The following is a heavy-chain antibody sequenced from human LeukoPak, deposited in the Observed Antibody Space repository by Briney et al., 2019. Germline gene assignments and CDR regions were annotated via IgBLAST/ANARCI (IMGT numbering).Heavy chain of an antibody. CDR3: ARDGYYGSGSLDY. CDR2: ISYDGSNK. Sequence: GGSLRLSCAAPGFTFSSYGMHWVRLAPGKGLEWVAVISYDGSNKYYADSVKGRFTISRDNSKNTLYLQMNSLRAEDTAVYYCARDGYYGSGSLDYWGQGTLVTVSS. D-gene: IGHD3-10*01. CDR1: GFTFSSYG. V-gene: IGHV3-30*03. J-gene: IGHJ4*02.